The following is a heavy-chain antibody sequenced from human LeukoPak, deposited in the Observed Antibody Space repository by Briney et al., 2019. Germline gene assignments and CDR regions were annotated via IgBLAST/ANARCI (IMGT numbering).Heavy chain of an antibody. D-gene: IGHD3-22*01. CDR1: GFTFSSYS. J-gene: IGHJ3*02. V-gene: IGHV3-21*01. CDR3: ARVGTYYYDSSGYYLAFDI. CDR2: ISSSSSYI. Sequence: PGGSLRLSCAASGFTFSSYSMNWVRQAPGKGLEWVSSISSSSSYIYYADSVKGRFTISRDNAKNSLYLQMNSLRAEDTAVYYCARVGTYYYDSSGYYLAFDIWGQGTMVTVSS.